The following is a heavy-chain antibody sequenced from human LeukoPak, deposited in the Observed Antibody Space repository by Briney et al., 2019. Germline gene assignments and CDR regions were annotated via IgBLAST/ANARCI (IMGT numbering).Heavy chain of an antibody. CDR2: MYHRGST. J-gene: IGHJ4*02. CDR1: GGSISSSNFY. D-gene: IGHD3-22*01. CDR3: AGHADSSGYYFFDF. Sequence: PSETLSLTCTVSGGSISSSNFYWGWIRQPPGKGLEWIGSMYHRGSTYYNPSLKSRVTISVDTSKNQFSLNLSSVTAADTAVYYCAGHADSSGYYFFDFWGQGTLVTVSS. V-gene: IGHV4-39*01.